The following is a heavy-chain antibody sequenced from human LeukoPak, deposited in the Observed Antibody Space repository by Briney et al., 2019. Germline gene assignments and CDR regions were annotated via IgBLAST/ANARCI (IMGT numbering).Heavy chain of an antibody. J-gene: IGHJ4*02. CDR2: MSNNGGST. CDR1: GFTFSSYA. D-gene: IGHD6-19*01. Sequence: GGSLRLSCAASGFTFSSYAMHWVRQAPGKGLEYVSAMSNNGGSTYYANSVKGRFTISRANSKNTLYLQMGSLRAEDMAVYYCARLSVAVVDADYWGQGTLVTVSS. CDR3: ARLSVAVVDADY. V-gene: IGHV3-64*01.